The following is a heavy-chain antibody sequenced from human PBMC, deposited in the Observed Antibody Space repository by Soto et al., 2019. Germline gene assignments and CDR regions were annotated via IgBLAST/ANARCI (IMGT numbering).Heavy chain of an antibody. CDR3: ARDEGPSRITNFGMVTINREYYGMDV. CDR1: GFTFNNYG. CDR2: IWYDGSNK. Sequence: QVQLVESGGGVVQPGRSLRLSCAASGFTFNNYGMHWVRQVPGKGLEWVAVIWYDGSNKDYADSVKGRFTISRDNSKNTLYLQMNSLRAEDTAVYFCARDEGPSRITNFGMVTINREYYGMDVWGQGTTVTVSS. V-gene: IGHV3-33*01. D-gene: IGHD3-3*01. J-gene: IGHJ6*02.